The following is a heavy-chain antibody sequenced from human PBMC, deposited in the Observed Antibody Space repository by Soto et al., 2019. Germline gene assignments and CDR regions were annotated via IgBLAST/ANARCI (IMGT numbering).Heavy chain of an antibody. J-gene: IGHJ5*02. CDR2: IWYDGSNK. CDR3: ARDPSVIPAGIRYTIYNWFDP. D-gene: IGHD2-2*02. V-gene: IGHV3-33*01. CDR1: GFTFSSYG. Sequence: GGSLRFSCAASGFTFSSYGMHWVRQAPGKGLEWVAVIWYDGSNKYYADSVKGRFTISRDNSKNTLYLQMNSLRAEDTAVYYCARDPSVIPAGIRYTIYNWFDPWGQGTLVTVSS.